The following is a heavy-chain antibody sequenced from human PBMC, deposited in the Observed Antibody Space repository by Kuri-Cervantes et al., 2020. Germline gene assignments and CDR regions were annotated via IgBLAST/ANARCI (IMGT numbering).Heavy chain of an antibody. Sequence: GGSLRLSCAASGFTFSSYGMHWVRQAPGKGLEWVAVMSNDERNKYYADSVKGRFTISRDNSKNTVYLQMNSLRAEDTALYYCAKGYGWGLSPGDYWGQGTLVTVSS. CDR3: AKGYGWGLSPGDY. J-gene: IGHJ4*02. CDR1: GFTFSSYG. V-gene: IGHV3-30*18. D-gene: IGHD1-26*01. CDR2: MSNDERNK.